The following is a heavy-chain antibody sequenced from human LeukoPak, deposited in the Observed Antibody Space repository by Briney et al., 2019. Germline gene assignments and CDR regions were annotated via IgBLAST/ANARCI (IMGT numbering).Heavy chain of an antibody. CDR3: ARRDDFWSGHDDY. CDR1: GYRFTSYW. CDR2: IYPGDSDT. Sequence: GESLKISCKGSGYRFTSYWFGWVGQMPGKDLEWMGIIYPGDSDTRYSTSFQGQVTISADKSISTAYLQWSSLKASDTAMYYCARRDDFWSGHDDYWGQGTLVTVSS. V-gene: IGHV5-51*01. D-gene: IGHD3-3*01. J-gene: IGHJ4*02.